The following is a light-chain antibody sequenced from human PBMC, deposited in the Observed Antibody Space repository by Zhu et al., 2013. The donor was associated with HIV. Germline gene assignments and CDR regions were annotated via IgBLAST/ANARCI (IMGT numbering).Light chain of an antibody. CDR3: LQYDTYWT. CDR2: KAS. CDR1: QSVDSW. V-gene: IGKV1-5*03. Sequence: DIQMTQSPSTLSASVGDRVTITCRASQSVDSWLAWYQQKPGKAPNLLIYKASTLKGGVPSRFSGSGSGTEFTLAISSLQPDDFATYYCLQYDTYWTFGQGTKVEIK. J-gene: IGKJ1*01.